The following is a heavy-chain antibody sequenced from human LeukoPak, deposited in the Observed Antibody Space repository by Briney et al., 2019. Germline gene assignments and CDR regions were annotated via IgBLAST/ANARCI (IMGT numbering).Heavy chain of an antibody. V-gene: IGHV1-46*01. CDR2: INPSGGST. J-gene: IGHJ4*02. CDR3: ARDPSPPWVHWVYFDY. D-gene: IGHD7-27*01. Sequence: ASVKVSCKASGYTFTSYYTHWVRQAPGQGLEWMGIINPSGGSTSYAQKFQGRVTMTRDTSTSTVYMELSSLRSEDTAVYYCARDPSPPWVHWVYFDYWGQGTLVTASS. CDR1: GYTFTSYY.